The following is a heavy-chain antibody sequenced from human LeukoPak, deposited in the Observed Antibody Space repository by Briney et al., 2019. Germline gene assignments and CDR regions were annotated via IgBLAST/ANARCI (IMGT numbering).Heavy chain of an antibody. J-gene: IGHJ4*02. CDR2: IRNKANSDTT. CDR3: LRAADY. CDR1: GFTFSTYG. Sequence: GRSLRLSCAASGFTFSTYGMHWVRQAPGKGLEWVGRIRNKANSDTTEYAASVKGRFIISRDDSKNSLYLQMNSLKTEDTAVYYCLRAADYWGQGTLVTVSS. V-gene: IGHV3-72*01.